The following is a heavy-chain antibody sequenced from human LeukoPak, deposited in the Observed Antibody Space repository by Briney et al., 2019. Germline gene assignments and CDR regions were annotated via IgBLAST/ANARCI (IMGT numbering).Heavy chain of an antibody. CDR1: GYTFTSYD. D-gene: IGHD3-22*01. Sequence: ASVKVSCKASGYTFTSYDINWVRQATGQGLEWMGWMNPNSGNTGYAQKFQGRVTMTRNTSISTAYMELSSLRSEDTAVYYCARGHFYDSSSGYHDTFDMWGQGTMVTVSS. J-gene: IGHJ3*02. CDR2: MNPNSGNT. V-gene: IGHV1-8*01. CDR3: ARGHFYDSSSGYHDTFDM.